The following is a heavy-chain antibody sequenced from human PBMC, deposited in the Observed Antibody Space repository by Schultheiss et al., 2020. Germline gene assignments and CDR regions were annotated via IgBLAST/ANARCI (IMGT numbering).Heavy chain of an antibody. Sequence: GESLKISCKASGYTFTGYYMHWVRQAPGQGLEWMGWINPNSGGTNYAQKFQGRVTMTRDTSISTAYMELSRLRSDDTAVYYCARVRAMVRGVPSYYGMDVWGQGTTVTVSS. J-gene: IGHJ6*02. CDR2: INPNSGGT. CDR1: GYTFTGYY. CDR3: ARVRAMVRGVPSYYGMDV. D-gene: IGHD3-10*01. V-gene: IGHV1-2*02.